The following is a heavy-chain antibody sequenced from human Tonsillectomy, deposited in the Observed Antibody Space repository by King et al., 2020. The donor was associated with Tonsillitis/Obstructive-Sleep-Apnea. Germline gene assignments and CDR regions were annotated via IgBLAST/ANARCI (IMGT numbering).Heavy chain of an antibody. D-gene: IGHD3-22*01. Sequence: QVQLVESGAEVKKPGASVKVSCKASGYTFTNYGISWVRQAPGQGLEWMGWISAYNGNTNYAQKLQGRVTMTTDTSTSTAYMEVRSLRSDDTAVYYCARDSMSHYFDSSAYYTFDYWGQGTLVTVSS. CDR2: ISAYNGNT. CDR1: GYTFTNYG. V-gene: IGHV1-18*01. J-gene: IGHJ4*02. CDR3: ARDSMSHYFDSSAYYTFDY.